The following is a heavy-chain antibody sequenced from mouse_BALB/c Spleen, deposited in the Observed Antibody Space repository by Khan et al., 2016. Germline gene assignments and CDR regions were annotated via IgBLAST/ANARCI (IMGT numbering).Heavy chain of an antibody. D-gene: IGHD1-2*01. CDR3: ARTPTAYDAMDY. Sequence: EVKLEESGPGLVKPSQSLSLTCTVTGYSITSDYAWNWIRQFPGNKLEWMGYIIYSGSTRYYPSLKSRISVTRDTSKNQFFLQLNSVTTEDTATYYCARTPTAYDAMDYWGQGTSVTVSS. J-gene: IGHJ4*01. CDR1: GYSITSDYA. CDR2: IIYSGST. V-gene: IGHV3-2*02.